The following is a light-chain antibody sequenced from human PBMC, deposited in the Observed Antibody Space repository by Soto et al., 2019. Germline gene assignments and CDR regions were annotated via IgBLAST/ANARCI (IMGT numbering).Light chain of an antibody. Sequence: EIVLTQSPATLSLSPGERATLSCRASQSVSRHLAWYQQKHGQAPRLLIYDASNRATGIPARFSGSGSGTDFTLTISSLEPEDFAVYYCQQRNNWPPVTFGGGTKVDIK. CDR1: QSVSRH. J-gene: IGKJ4*01. CDR2: DAS. V-gene: IGKV3-11*01. CDR3: QQRNNWPPVT.